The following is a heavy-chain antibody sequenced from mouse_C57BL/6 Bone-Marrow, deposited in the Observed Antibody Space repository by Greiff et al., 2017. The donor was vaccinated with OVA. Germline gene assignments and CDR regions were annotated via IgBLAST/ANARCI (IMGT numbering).Heavy chain of an antibody. V-gene: IGHV1-81*01. CDR3: ARWGKSYAMDY. J-gene: IGHJ4*01. D-gene: IGHD2-1*01. CDR2: IYPRSGNT. Sequence: QVQLQQSGAELARPGASVKLSCKASGYTFTSYGISWVKQRTGQGLEWIGEIYPRSGNTYYNEKFKGKATLTADKSSSTAYMELRSLTSEDAAVYFCARWGKSYAMDYWGQGTSGTVSS. CDR1: GYTFTSYG.